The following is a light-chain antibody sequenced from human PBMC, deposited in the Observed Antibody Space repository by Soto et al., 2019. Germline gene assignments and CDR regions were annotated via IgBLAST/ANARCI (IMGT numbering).Light chain of an antibody. CDR2: GVS. CDR3: QQYNRLPRT. V-gene: IGKV3-20*01. CDR1: QRLGSPQ. Sequence: PGETATLSCRASQRLGSPQLAWYQQRPGQAPRLLMYGVSSRASAIPDRFTGGGSGTDFTLTISRLEPEDFAVYYCQQYNRLPRTFGQGTKLEIK. J-gene: IGKJ2*01.